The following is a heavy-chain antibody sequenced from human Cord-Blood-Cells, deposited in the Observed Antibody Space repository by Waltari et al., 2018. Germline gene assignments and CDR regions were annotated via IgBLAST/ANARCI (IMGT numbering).Heavy chain of an antibody. CDR2: IVVGSGNT. J-gene: IGHJ4*02. D-gene: IGHD6-13*01. CDR1: GFTFTSSA. CDR3: AAERAYSSSCSSTGGVDY. V-gene: IGHV1-58*01. Sequence: QMQLVQSGPEVKKPGTSVKDSCKASGFTFTSSAVQWVRQACGQGLEWIGWIVVGSGNTNYAQKFQERVTITRDMSTSTAYMELSSLRSEDSAVYYCAAERAYSSSCSSTGGVDYWGQGTLVTVSS.